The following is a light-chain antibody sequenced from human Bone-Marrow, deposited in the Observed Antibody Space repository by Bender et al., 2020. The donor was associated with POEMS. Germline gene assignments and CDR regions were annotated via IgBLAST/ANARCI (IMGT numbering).Light chain of an antibody. J-gene: IGLJ1*01. CDR1: SANVGSTT. Sequence: QSVLTQPPSASGTPGQSVTISCSGSSANVGSTTISWYQQLPGTAPKLIIHSNNQRPSGVPDRFSGSKSGTSASLAIRGLLSEDEAEYYCATWDDGLTGLYVFGTGTQVTVL. CDR3: ATWDDGLTGLYV. V-gene: IGLV1-44*01. CDR2: SNN.